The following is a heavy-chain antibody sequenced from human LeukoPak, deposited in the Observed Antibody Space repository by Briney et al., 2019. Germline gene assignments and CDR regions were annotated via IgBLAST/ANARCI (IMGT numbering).Heavy chain of an antibody. D-gene: IGHD2-15*01. CDR1: GGTFSSYA. J-gene: IGHJ5*02. Sequence: GASVKVSCKASGGTFSSYAISWVRQAPGQGLEWMGRIIPILGIANYAQKFQGRVTITADKSTSTAYMELSSLRSEDTAVYYCASGYCSGGSCYSLGYNWFDPWGQGTLVTVSS. CDR2: IIPILGIA. CDR3: ASGYCSGGSCYSLGYNWFDP. V-gene: IGHV1-69*04.